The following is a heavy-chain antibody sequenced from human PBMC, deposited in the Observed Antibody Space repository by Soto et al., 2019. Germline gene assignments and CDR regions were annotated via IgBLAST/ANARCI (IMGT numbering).Heavy chain of an antibody. J-gene: IGHJ5*02. CDR2: IKPDESEK. CDR3: VRGGSNYAS. D-gene: IGHD4-4*01. Sequence: VSLRLSCTASGFTFSDSWMTWVRQAPGKGLEWVARIKPDESEKKYADSVKGRFSISRDNAKNSMYLQMDSLRGEDTAVYYCVRGGSNYASWGQGTMVTVYS. V-gene: IGHV3-7*01. CDR1: GFTFSDSW.